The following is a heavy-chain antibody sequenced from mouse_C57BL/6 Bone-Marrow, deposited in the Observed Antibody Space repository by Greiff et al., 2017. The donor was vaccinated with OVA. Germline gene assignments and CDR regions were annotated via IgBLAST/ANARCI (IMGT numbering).Heavy chain of an antibody. CDR3: ARLWSDY. J-gene: IGHJ2*01. V-gene: IGHV5-17*01. Sequence: DVMLVESGGGLVKPGGSLKLSYAASGFTFSDYGMHWVRQAPEKGLEWVAYISSGSSTIYYADTVKGRFTISRDNAKNTLFLQMTSLRSEDTAMYYCARLWSDYWGQGTTLTVSS. CDR1: GFTFSDYG. D-gene: IGHD1-1*02. CDR2: ISSGSSTI.